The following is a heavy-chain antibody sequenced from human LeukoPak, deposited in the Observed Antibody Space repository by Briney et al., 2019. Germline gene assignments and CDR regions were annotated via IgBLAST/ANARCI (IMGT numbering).Heavy chain of an antibody. D-gene: IGHD2-8*01. CDR1: GFTFSYYA. V-gene: IGHV3-64D*09. CDR2: ISSNGGRT. Sequence: PGGSLRLSCSASGFTFSYYAMHWVRQAPGKGLEHVSTISSNGGRTHHADSVKGRFTISRDNYKNTLYLQMSSLRAEDTAVYYCVKDHWYCANGACSPFDCWGQGTLVTVSS. J-gene: IGHJ4*02. CDR3: VKDHWYCANGACSPFDC.